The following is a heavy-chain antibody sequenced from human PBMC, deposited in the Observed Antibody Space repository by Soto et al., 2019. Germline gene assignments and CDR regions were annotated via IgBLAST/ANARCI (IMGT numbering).Heavy chain of an antibody. CDR2: IYKGGSI. V-gene: IGHV4-4*09. D-gene: IGHD3-22*01. CDR1: GGSLSKDY. J-gene: IGHJ5*02. Sequence: PSETLSLTCRVSGGSLSKDYWTWIRQPPGKGLEWIGYIYKGGSINYNPSLKSRVTISVDTSNNQFSLKLSSVTAADTAVYYCARAYYDRSGYAVDPWGQGTLVTVSS. CDR3: ARAYYDRSGYAVDP.